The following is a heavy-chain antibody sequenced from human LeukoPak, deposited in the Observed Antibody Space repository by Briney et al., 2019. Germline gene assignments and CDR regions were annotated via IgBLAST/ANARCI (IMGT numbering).Heavy chain of an antibody. D-gene: IGHD4-17*01. CDR1: GGTFSSYA. J-gene: IGHJ4*02. Sequence: SVKVSCKASGGTFSSYAISWVRQAPGQGLGWMGGIIPIFGTANYAQKFQGRVTITTDESTSTAYMELSSLRSEDTAVYYCARVGGIMTTVSPFDYWGQGTLVTVSS. CDR2: IIPIFGTA. V-gene: IGHV1-69*05. CDR3: ARVGGIMTTVSPFDY.